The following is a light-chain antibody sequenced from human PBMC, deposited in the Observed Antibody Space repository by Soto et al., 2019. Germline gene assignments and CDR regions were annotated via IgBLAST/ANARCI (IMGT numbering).Light chain of an antibody. CDR2: GAS. CDR3: QQYSDSPT. J-gene: IGKJ1*01. V-gene: IGKV3-20*01. CDR1: QNLGSSS. Sequence: EIVLTQSPGTLSLSPGERATLSCRASQNLGSSSLAWYQQKPGHAPRLLIYGASTRATGIPDRFSGSGSGTDFTLPINRLEPDDCALYYCQQYSDSPTFGQGPKVELK.